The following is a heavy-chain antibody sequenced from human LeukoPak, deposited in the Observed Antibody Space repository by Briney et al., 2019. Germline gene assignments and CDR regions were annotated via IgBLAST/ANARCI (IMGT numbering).Heavy chain of an antibody. CDR1: GYTLTELS. J-gene: IGHJ4*02. Sequence: VASVKVSCKVSGYTLTELSMHWARQAPGKGLEWMGGFDPEDGETIYAQKFQGRVTMTEDTSTDTAYMELSSLRSEDTAVYYCATAGGSGQNYYFDYWGQGTLVTVSS. D-gene: IGHD3-10*01. V-gene: IGHV1-24*01. CDR2: FDPEDGET. CDR3: ATAGGSGQNYYFDY.